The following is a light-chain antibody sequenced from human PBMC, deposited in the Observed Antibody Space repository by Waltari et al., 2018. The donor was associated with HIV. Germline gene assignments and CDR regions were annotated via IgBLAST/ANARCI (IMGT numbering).Light chain of an antibody. Sequence: QSALTQPPSASGSPGQSVTISCTGTSSDVGGYNYVSWYQQHLGKAPKLMIFEVTKRPSGVPNRFSGSKSGNTASLTVSGLQADDEADYYCSSYTGYNDFLFGAGTKLTVL. J-gene: IGLJ3*02. V-gene: IGLV2-8*01. CDR3: SSYTGYNDFL. CDR1: SSDVGGYNY. CDR2: EVT.